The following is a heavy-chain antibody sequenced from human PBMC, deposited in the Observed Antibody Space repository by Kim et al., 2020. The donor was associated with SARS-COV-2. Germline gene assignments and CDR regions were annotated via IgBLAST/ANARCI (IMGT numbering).Heavy chain of an antibody. D-gene: IGHD3-10*01. CDR1: GYTFTSYY. Sequence: ASVKVSYKASGYTFTSYYMHWVRQAPGQGLEWMGIINPSGGSTSYAQKFQGRVTMTRDTSTSTVYMELSSLRSEDTAVYYCARDPSVGYYGSGSYPQDWGQGTLVTVSS. J-gene: IGHJ4*02. V-gene: IGHV1-46*01. CDR3: ARDPSVGYYGSGSYPQD. CDR2: INPSGGST.